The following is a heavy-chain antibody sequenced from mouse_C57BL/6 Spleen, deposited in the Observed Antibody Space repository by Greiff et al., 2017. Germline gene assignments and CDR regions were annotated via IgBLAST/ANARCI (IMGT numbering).Heavy chain of an antibody. Sequence: VMLVESGPGLVQPSQSLSITCTVSGFSLTSYGVHWFRQSPGKGLEWLGVIWSGGSTDYNAAFISRLSISKDNSKSQVFFKMNSLQADDTAIYYCATDYYGSSFFDYWGQGTTLTVSS. CDR1: GFSLTSYG. D-gene: IGHD1-1*01. V-gene: IGHV2-2*01. CDR2: IWSGGST. J-gene: IGHJ2*01. CDR3: ATDYYGSSFFDY.